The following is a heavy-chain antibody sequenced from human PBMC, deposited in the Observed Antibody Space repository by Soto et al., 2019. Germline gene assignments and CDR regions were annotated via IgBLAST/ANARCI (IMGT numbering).Heavy chain of an antibody. CDR3: ARGPGGPDGPGDY. V-gene: IGHV1-3*01. J-gene: IGHJ4*02. D-gene: IGHD2-15*01. CDR1: GYTFTSYA. Sequence: QVQLVQSGAEVKKPGASVKVSCKASGYTFTSYALHWVLQAPGQRLEWMGWINAGNGKTKYSQKFQGRVTITRDTSASTAYMELSSLRSEDTAVYYCARGPGGPDGPGDYWGQGTLVTVSS. CDR2: INAGNGKT.